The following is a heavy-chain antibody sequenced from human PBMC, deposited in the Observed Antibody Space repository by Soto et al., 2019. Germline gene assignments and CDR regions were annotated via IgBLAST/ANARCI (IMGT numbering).Heavy chain of an antibody. Sequence: GGSLRLSCAASGFTVSNNYMSWVRQAPGKGLEWVSVIYSGGSTYYADSVKGRFTISRDISENTLYLQMNSLRAEDTAVYYCARDVSGYYSDYWGQGTLVTVSS. J-gene: IGHJ4*02. CDR2: IYSGGST. CDR1: GFTVSNNY. V-gene: IGHV3-53*01. CDR3: ARDVSGYYSDY. D-gene: IGHD3-22*01.